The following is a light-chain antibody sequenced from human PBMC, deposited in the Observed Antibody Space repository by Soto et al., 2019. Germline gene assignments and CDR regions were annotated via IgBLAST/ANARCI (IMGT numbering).Light chain of an antibody. Sequence: QSALTQPASVSGSPGQSITISCTGTSSDVGGYNYVSWYQQYPGKAPKVMIYEVTNRPSGVPDRFSGSKSGNTASLTISGLQAEDEADYYCCSYPGSHTWVFGGGTQLTVL. CDR3: CSYPGSHTWV. J-gene: IGLJ3*02. CDR1: SSDVGGYNY. V-gene: IGLV2-14*01. CDR2: EVT.